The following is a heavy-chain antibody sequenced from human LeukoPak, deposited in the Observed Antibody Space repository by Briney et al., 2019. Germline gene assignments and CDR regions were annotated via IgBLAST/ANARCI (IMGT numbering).Heavy chain of an antibody. CDR2: ISAYNGNT. J-gene: IGHJ4*02. CDR3: ARDPYGEGEPDY. Sequence: GWISAYNGNTNYAQKLQGRVTMTTDTSTSTAYMELRSLRSDDTAVYYCARDPYGEGEPDYWGQGTLVTVSS. V-gene: IGHV1-18*01. D-gene: IGHD4-17*01.